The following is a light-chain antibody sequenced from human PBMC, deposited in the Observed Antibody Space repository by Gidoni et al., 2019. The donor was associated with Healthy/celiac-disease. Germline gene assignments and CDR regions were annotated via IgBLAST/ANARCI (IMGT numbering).Light chain of an antibody. CDR3: QQYNNWPHS. V-gene: IGKV3-15*01. CDR2: GAS. Sequence: IVMTQSPATLSVSPGERATLSCRASQSVSSNLAWYQQKPGQAPRLLIYGASTRDTGIPARFSGSGSGTEFTLTISSLQSEDFAVYYCQQYNNWPHSFGQXTKLEIK. J-gene: IGKJ2*01. CDR1: QSVSSN.